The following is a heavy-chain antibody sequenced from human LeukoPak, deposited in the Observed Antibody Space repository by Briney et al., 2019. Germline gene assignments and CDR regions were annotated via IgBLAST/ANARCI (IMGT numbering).Heavy chain of an antibody. Sequence: ASVKVSCKASGYTFTSYGISWVRQAPGQGLEWMGWISAYNGNTNYAQKLQGRVTMTTDTSTSTAYMELRSLRPDDTAVYYCARVAPSITIFYGMDVWGQGTTVTVSS. CDR2: ISAYNGNT. D-gene: IGHD3-3*01. J-gene: IGHJ6*02. V-gene: IGHV1-18*01. CDR3: ARVAPSITIFYGMDV. CDR1: GYTFTSYG.